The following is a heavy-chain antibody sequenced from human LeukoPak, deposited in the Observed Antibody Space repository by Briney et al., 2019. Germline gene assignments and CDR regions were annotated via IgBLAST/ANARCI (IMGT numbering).Heavy chain of an antibody. CDR1: GFTFSDYY. Sequence: GSLRLSCAASGFTFSDYYMSWIRQAPGKGLEWVSYISSSGSTIYYADSVKGRFTISRDNAKNSLYLQMNSLRAENTAVYYCAREASSSWYFQHWGQGTLVTVSS. J-gene: IGHJ1*01. CDR3: AREASSSWYFQH. V-gene: IGHV3-11*01. CDR2: ISSSGSTI. D-gene: IGHD6-13*01.